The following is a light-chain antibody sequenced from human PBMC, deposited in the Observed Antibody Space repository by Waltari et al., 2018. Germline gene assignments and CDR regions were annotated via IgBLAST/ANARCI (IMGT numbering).Light chain of an antibody. CDR1: QSLLHDNGYNY. J-gene: IGKJ4*01. CDR3: MQALATPLT. V-gene: IGKV2-28*01. Sequence: DIVLTQSPLSLPVTPGEPASISCRSSQSLLHDNGYNYLDWYLQKPGQSPQLLIYLGSNRASGVPDRFSGSESCTDFTLKISRVEAEDVGVYYCMQALATPLTFGGGTKLEIK. CDR2: LGS.